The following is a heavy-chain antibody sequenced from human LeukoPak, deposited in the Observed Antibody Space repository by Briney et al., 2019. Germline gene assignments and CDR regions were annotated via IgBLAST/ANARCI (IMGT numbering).Heavy chain of an antibody. D-gene: IGHD2-2*01. Sequence: SETLSLTCIVSGGSISSYYWNWIRQSAGKGLEWIGRIYIGGSTSYNPSLKSRVTMSVDMSKIQFSLNLTSVTAADTAMYYCARGPRMVAMNGYAFDIWGSGTTVIVSS. CDR1: GGSISSYY. J-gene: IGHJ3*02. CDR2: IYIGGST. V-gene: IGHV4-4*07. CDR3: ARGPRMVAMNGYAFDI.